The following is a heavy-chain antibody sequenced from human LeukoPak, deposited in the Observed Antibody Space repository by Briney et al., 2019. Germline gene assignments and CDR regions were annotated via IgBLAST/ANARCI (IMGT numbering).Heavy chain of an antibody. J-gene: IGHJ4*02. V-gene: IGHV1-8*01. Sequence: ASVKVSCKASGYTFTSYDINWVRQATGQGPEWMGWMNPSSGNTGYAPKFQGRATMTRNTSISTAYMELSGLRSEDTAVYYCAARGASSSSLRPLDFWGQGTLVTVSS. CDR3: AARGASSSSLRPLDF. CDR2: MNPSSGNT. CDR1: GYTFTSYD. D-gene: IGHD6-6*01.